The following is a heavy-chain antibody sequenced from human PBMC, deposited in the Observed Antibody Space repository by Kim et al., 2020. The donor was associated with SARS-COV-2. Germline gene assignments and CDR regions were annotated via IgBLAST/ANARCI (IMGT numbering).Heavy chain of an antibody. J-gene: IGHJ4*02. CDR2: INPNSGGT. CDR3: ARVAGRMSGSYYFDY. Sequence: ASVKVSCKASGYTFTGYYMHWVRQAPGQGLEWMGRINPNSGGTNYAQKFQGRVTMTRDTSISTAYMELSRLRSDDTAVYYCARVAGRMSGSYYFDYWGQGTLGTDSS. CDR1: GYTFTGYY. D-gene: IGHD1-26*01. V-gene: IGHV1-2*06.